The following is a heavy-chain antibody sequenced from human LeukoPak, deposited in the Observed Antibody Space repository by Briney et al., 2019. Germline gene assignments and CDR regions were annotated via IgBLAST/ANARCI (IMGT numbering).Heavy chain of an antibody. CDR3: ASSSDPYYDFWSGYEY. D-gene: IGHD3-3*01. Sequence: GGSLRLSCAASGFTFSSYATHWVRQAPGKGLEWVAVISYDGSNKYYADSVKGRFTISRDNSKNTLYLQMNSLRAEDTAVYYCASSSDPYYDFWSGYEYWGQGTLVTVSS. V-gene: IGHV3-30-3*01. CDR2: ISYDGSNK. J-gene: IGHJ4*02. CDR1: GFTFSSYA.